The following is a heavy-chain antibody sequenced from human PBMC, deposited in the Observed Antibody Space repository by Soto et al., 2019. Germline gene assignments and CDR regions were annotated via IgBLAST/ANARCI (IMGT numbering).Heavy chain of an antibody. Sequence: SETLSLTCTVSGGSISSYYWSWIRQPPGKGLEWIGYIYYSGSTNYNPSLKSRVTISVDTSKNQFSLKLSSVTAADTAVYYCARGTRIAARPPLNYYYYYYMDVWGKGTTVTVSS. D-gene: IGHD6-6*01. CDR3: ARGTRIAARPPLNYYYYYYMDV. CDR1: GGSISSYY. V-gene: IGHV4-59*01. J-gene: IGHJ6*03. CDR2: IYYSGST.